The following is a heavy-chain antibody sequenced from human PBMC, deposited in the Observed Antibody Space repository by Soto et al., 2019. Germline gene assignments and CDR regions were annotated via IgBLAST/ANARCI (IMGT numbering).Heavy chain of an antibody. CDR3: ARALSMVRGAASYYFDY. CDR2: IHYSGAT. V-gene: IGHV4-59*13. Sequence: PSETLSLTCTVSADSFSTYYWSWIRQPPGKGLEWIGYIHYSGATNYNPSLKSRVTMSLDTSKKQFSLRLRSVTAADTAVYYCARALSMVRGAASYYFDYWGHGTLVTVSS. J-gene: IGHJ4*01. D-gene: IGHD3-10*01. CDR1: ADSFSTYY.